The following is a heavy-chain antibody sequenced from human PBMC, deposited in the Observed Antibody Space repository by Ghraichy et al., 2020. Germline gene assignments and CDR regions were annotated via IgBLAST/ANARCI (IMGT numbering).Heavy chain of an antibody. CDR2: IYTSGST. CDR1: GGSISSYY. V-gene: IGHV4-4*07. CDR3: AREKVVTDSQYFDY. J-gene: IGHJ4*02. D-gene: IGHD3-22*01. Sequence: SETLSLTCTVSGGSISSYYWSWIRQPAGKGLEWIGRIYTSGSTNYNPSLKSRVTMSVDTSKNQFSLKLSSVTAADTAVYYCAREKVVTDSQYFDYWGQGTLVTVSS.